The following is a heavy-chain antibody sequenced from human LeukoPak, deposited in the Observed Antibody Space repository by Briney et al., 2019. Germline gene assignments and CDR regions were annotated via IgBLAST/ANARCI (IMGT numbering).Heavy chain of an antibody. J-gene: IGHJ4*02. V-gene: IGHV3-74*01. CDR3: VRGAPFDY. CDR2: INSDGSSI. Sequence: GGSLRLSCAASGFIFSNYWMHWVRQGPGKKGLVWVSRINSDGSSIAYADSVEGRFTISRDNAKNTLDLQMNSLRAEDTAVYYSVRGAPFDYWGQGTLVTVSS. CDR1: GFIFSNYW.